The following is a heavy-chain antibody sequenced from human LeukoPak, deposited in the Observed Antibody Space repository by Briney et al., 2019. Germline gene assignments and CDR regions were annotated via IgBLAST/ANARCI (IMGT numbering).Heavy chain of an antibody. CDR1: GVSISSYY. V-gene: IGHV4-59*01. Sequence: SETLSLTCTVSGVSISSYYWSWIRQPPGKGLEWIGDIYYSGSTNYNPSLKSRVTISVDTSKNQFSLKLSSVPAADTAVYYCARDGYRGYGGARLQYNWFDPWGQGTLVTVSS. J-gene: IGHJ5*02. CDR2: IYYSGST. CDR3: ARDGYRGYGGARLQYNWFDP. D-gene: IGHD4-23*01.